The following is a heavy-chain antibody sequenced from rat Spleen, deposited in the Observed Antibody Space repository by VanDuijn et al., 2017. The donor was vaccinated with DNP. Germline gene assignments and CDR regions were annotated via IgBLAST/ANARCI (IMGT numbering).Heavy chain of an antibody. CDR1: GFPFSDYN. CDR3: GKNTGYYFDH. D-gene: IGHD4-1*01. Sequence: EVQLVESGGGLVQPGRSLKLSCAASGFPFSDYNMAWVRQAPKKGLEWVATISYDGSSTYYRDSVKGRFTISRDNAKNTQYLQMDSLRSEDTATYYCGKNTGYYFDHWGQGVMVTVSS. V-gene: IGHV5S10*01. J-gene: IGHJ2*01. CDR2: ISYDGSST.